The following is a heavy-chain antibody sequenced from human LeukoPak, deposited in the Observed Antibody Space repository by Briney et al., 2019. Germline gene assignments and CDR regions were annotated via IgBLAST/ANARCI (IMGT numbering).Heavy chain of an antibody. CDR3: ARGSDYSDY. J-gene: IGHJ4*02. D-gene: IGHD3-3*01. V-gene: IGHV4-4*02. CDR2: IYHSGST. CDR1: GFSFKDYSI. Sequence: GSLRLSCAASGFSFKDYSINWVRQPPGKGLEWIGEIYHSGSTNYNPSLKSRVTISVDKSKNQFSLKLSSVTAADTAVYYCARGSDYSDYWGQGTLVTVSS.